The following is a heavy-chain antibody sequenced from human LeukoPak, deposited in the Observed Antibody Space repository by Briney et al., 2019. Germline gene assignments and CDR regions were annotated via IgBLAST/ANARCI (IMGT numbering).Heavy chain of an antibody. Sequence: GGSLRLSGAASGFIFSSYGMHWVRQAPGKGLEWVAVIWYDGNNKYYADSVKGRFTISRDNSKNTLYLQMNSLRAEDTAVYYCARDVTVAAETFDYWGQGTLVTVSS. CDR2: IWYDGNNK. V-gene: IGHV3-33*01. CDR1: GFIFSSYG. D-gene: IGHD6-19*01. CDR3: ARDVTVAAETFDY. J-gene: IGHJ4*02.